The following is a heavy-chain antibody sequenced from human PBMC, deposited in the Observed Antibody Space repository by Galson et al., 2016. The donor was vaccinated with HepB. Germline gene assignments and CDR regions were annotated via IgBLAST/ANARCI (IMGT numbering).Heavy chain of an antibody. Sequence: SLRLSCAASGFTFSSHAMSWVRQAPGKGLERVPAITGSGGSAYYADSVKGRFTFSRDNSKNTLYLQMNSLRAEDTAVYYCAKRSMSAVAGSFDFWGQGTLVTVSS. D-gene: IGHD6-19*01. J-gene: IGHJ4*02. CDR3: AKRSMSAVAGSFDF. CDR2: ITGSGGSA. V-gene: IGHV3-23*01. CDR1: GFTFSSHA.